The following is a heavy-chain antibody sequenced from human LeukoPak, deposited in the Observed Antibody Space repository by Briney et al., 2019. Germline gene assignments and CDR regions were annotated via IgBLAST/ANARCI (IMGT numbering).Heavy chain of an antibody. Sequence: PGGSLRLSCAASGFTFSSYWMHWVRHAPGKGLVWVSRINSDGSSTSYADSVKGRFTISRDNVKNTLYLQMNSLRAEDTAVYYCARTYDSSGYYYDGYWGQGTLVTVSS. V-gene: IGHV3-74*01. CDR2: INSDGSST. CDR1: GFTFSSYW. J-gene: IGHJ4*02. D-gene: IGHD3-22*01. CDR3: ARTYDSSGYYYDGY.